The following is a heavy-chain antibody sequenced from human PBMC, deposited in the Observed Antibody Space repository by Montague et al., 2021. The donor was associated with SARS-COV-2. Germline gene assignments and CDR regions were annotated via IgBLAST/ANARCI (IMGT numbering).Heavy chain of an antibody. Sequence: PALVKPTQTLTLTCTFSGFSLSTSRMCVSWIRQPPGKALEWLALIDWDDDKYYSTSLKTRLTISKDTSKNQVVLTMTNMDPVDTATYYCARIWGATGGDAFDYWGQGTMVTVSS. J-gene: IGHJ3*01. CDR3: ARIWGATGGDAFDY. CDR1: GFSLSTSRMC. V-gene: IGHV2-70*01. CDR2: IDWDDDK. D-gene: IGHD1-26*01.